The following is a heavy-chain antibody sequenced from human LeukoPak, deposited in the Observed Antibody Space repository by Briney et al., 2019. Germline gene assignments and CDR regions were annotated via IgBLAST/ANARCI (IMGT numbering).Heavy chain of an antibody. CDR3: AKDYAVGSIDY. V-gene: IGHV3-23*01. J-gene: IGHJ4*02. CDR2: ISRSGEST. D-gene: IGHD3-16*01. Sequence: PGGSLRLSCAASGFTSSGFAMSWIRQAPGKGLEWVSSISRSGESTFYADSVRGRFTISRDNSKNTVSLQMESLRAEDTALYYCAKDYAVGSIDYWGQGTLVTVSS. CDR1: GFTSSGFA.